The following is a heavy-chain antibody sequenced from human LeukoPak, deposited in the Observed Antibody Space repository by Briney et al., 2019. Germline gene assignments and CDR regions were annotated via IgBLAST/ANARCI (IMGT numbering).Heavy chain of an antibody. J-gene: IGHJ6*02. CDR1: GFTLSSYW. CDR3: ARGGPVEYYYDSSGEWAFGYYYGMDV. Sequence: GGSLRLSCAASGFTLSSYWMSWVRQAPGKGLEWVANIKPDGSEKYFVDSVKGRFTISRDNAKNSLYLQMNSQRAEDTGVYYCARGGPVEYYYDSSGEWAFGYYYGMDVWGQGTTVTVSS. V-gene: IGHV3-7*04. D-gene: IGHD3-22*01. CDR2: IKPDGSEK.